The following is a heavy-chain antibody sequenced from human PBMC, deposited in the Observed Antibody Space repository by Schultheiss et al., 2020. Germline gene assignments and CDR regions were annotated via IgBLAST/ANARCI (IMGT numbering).Heavy chain of an antibody. CDR1: GYTFTSYG. J-gene: IGHJ6*02. CDR3: ARVQGADYIAARFPYYYGMDV. Sequence: ASVKVSCKASGYTFTSYGISWERQAPGQGLEWMGWISAYNGNTNYAQKLQGRVTMTTDTSTSTAYMELRSLRSDDTAVYYCARVQGADYIAARFPYYYGMDVWGQGTTVTVSS. CDR2: ISAYNGNT. V-gene: IGHV1-18*01. D-gene: IGHD6-6*01.